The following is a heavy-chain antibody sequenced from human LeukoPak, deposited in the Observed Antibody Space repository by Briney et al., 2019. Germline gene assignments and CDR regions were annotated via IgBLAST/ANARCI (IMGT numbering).Heavy chain of an antibody. D-gene: IGHD6-6*01. J-gene: IGHJ4*02. CDR1: GFTFSSYW. CDR3: VRRQTSTSGFDH. Sequence: PGGSLRLSCAASGFTFSSYWMHWVRQAPGKGLVWVSRVNSDGSSSKYADSVKGRFTISRDNAKNTLYLRMNSLRAEDTALYYCVRRQTSTSGFDHWGQGTLVTVSS. V-gene: IGHV3-74*03. CDR2: VNSDGSSS.